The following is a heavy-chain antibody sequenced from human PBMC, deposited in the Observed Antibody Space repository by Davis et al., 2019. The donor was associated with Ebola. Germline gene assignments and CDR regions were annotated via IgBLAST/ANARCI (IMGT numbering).Heavy chain of an antibody. CDR3: AIDDGYNGSCA. D-gene: IGHD1-26*01. Sequence: GESLKISCAASGFTFSNYGMHWVRQAPGKGLEWVAVISYDGSKKYYADSVKGRFTISRDNSKNTLYLQMNSLRAEDTGVYYCAIDDGYNGSCAWGQGTLVTVSS. J-gene: IGHJ5*02. CDR2: ISYDGSKK. CDR1: GFTFSNYG. V-gene: IGHV3-30*03.